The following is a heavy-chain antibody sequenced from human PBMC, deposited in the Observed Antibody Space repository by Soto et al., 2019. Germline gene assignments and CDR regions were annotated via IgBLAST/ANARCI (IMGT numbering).Heavy chain of an antibody. V-gene: IGHV1-24*01. Sequence: ASVKVXCKVSGYTLTELSMHWVRQAPGKGLEWMGGFDPEDGETIYAQKFQGRVTMTEDTSTDTAYMELSSLRSEDTAVYYCATGFLERQNDYIWGSYRLEAAIDAFDIWGQGTMVTVSS. CDR1: GYTLTELS. CDR2: FDPEDGET. CDR3: ATGFLERQNDYIWGSYRLEAAIDAFDI. D-gene: IGHD3-16*02. J-gene: IGHJ3*02.